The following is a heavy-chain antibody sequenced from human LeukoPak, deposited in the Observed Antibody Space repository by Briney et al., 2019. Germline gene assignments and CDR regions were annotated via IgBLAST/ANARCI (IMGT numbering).Heavy chain of an antibody. Sequence: GGSLRLSCAASGFTVSSNYMSWVRQAPGKGLEWVSVIYSGGSTYYADSVKGRFTISRDNSKNTLYLQMNSLRAEDTAVYYCARQWLVSYYYGMDVWGQGTTVTVSS. J-gene: IGHJ6*02. CDR2: IYSGGST. CDR1: GFTVSSNY. CDR3: ARQWLVSYYYGMDV. D-gene: IGHD6-19*01. V-gene: IGHV3-53*01.